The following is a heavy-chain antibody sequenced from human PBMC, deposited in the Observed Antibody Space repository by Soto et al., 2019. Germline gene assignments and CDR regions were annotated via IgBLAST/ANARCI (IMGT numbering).Heavy chain of an antibody. J-gene: IGHJ6*02. V-gene: IGHV5-51*01. Sequence: PGDSLKISCKGSGYSFTSYWIGWVRQMPGKGLEWMGIIYPGDSDTRYSPSFQGQVTISADKSISTAYLQWSSLKASDTAMYYCARATRSFYDFWSGSYYYYYGMDVWGQGTTVTVSS. CDR2: IYPGDSDT. CDR1: GYSFTSYW. D-gene: IGHD3-3*01. CDR3: ARATRSFYDFWSGSYYYYYGMDV.